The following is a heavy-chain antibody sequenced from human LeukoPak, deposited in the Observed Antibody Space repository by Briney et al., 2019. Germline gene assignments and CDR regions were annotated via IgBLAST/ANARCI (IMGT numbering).Heavy chain of an antibody. V-gene: IGHV4-59*01. CDR1: GGSISNYC. CDR2: INYSGST. CDR3: ARRLSSWYAFDY. D-gene: IGHD6-13*01. J-gene: IGHJ4*02. Sequence: SETLSLTCTVSGGSISNYCWSWIRQPPGKGLEWIGYINYSGSTTYNPSLKSRVTISVDTSKNQFSLRLSSVTAADTAVYYCARRLSSWYAFDYWGQGTLVTVSS.